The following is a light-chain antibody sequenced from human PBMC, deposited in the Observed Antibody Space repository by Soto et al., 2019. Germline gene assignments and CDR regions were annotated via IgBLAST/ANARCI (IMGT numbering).Light chain of an antibody. J-gene: IGLJ2*01. CDR1: SNDVGGYNY. V-gene: IGLV2-8*01. CDR3: NSFAGATHVV. CDR2: EVN. Sequence: QSALTQPPSASGSPGQSVTITCTGTSNDVGGYNYVSWYQQHPGKAPKLMIYEVNKRPSGVPDRFAGSKSRNTASLTVSGLQADDDADYYCNSFAGATHVVFGGGTKVTVL.